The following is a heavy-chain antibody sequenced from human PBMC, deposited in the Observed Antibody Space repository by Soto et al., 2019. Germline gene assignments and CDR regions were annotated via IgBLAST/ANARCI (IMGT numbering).Heavy chain of an antibody. D-gene: IGHD1-7*01. V-gene: IGHV3-23*01. CDR3: AKDWCSGTTCYCLEN. CDR2: VSGSSGSK. Sequence: EVQLLESGGGLVQPGGSLRLSCAASGFTFSSYAMSWVRQGPGKGLEWVSSVSGSSGSKSYADSVKGRFTISRDNSKSTVYLQMNSLRAEDTAVYFCAKDWCSGTTCYCLENWGQGTLVTVSS. J-gene: IGHJ4*02. CDR1: GFTFSSYA.